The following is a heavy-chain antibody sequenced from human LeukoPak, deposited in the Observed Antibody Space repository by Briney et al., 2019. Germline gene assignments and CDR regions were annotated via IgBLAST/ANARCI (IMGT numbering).Heavy chain of an antibody. J-gene: IGHJ4*02. CDR2: INSDGNST. Sequence: PGGSLRLSCAASGFTFNRYWMHWVRQAPGKGLVWVSRINSDGNSTSYADSVKGRFTISRDNAKNTLYLQMNSLRAEDTAVYYCARAYYDRGGRYSVYRGQGTLVTVSS. V-gene: IGHV3-74*01. CDR1: GFTFNRYW. CDR3: ARAYYDRGGRYSVY. D-gene: IGHD3-22*01.